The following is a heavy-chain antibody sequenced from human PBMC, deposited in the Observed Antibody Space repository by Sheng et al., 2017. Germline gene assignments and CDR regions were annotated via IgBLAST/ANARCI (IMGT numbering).Heavy chain of an antibody. CDR3: ARGGVVVAATYRSYYYYMDV. CDR1: GFTFSSYW. D-gene: IGHD2-15*01. CDR2: INSDGIST. J-gene: IGHJ6*03. Sequence: EVQLVESGGGLVQPGGSLRLSCVASGFTFSSYWMHWVRQAPGKGLVWVSRINSDGISTSFADSVKGRFTISRDNAKNTLYLQMNSLRADDTAVYYCARGGVVVAATYRSYYYYMDVWGKGTTVTVSS. V-gene: IGHV3-74*01.